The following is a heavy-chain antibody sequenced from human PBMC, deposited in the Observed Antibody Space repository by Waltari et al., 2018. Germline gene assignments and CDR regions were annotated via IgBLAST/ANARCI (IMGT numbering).Heavy chain of an antibody. CDR3: ARDAYGDYQRAFDI. CDR1: GGSISSGGYY. CDR2: IYYSGST. Sequence: QVQLQESGPGLVKPSQTLSLTCTVSGGSISSGGYYWSWIRQHPGKGLECIGYIYYSGSTYYNPSLTSRVTISVDTSKNQFSLKLSSVTAADTAVYFCARDAYGDYQRAFDIWGQGTMVTVSS. D-gene: IGHD4-17*01. V-gene: IGHV4-31*03. J-gene: IGHJ3*02.